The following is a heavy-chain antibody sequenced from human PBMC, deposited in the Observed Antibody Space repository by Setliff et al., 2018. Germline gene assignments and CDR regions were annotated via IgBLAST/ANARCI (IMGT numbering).Heavy chain of an antibody. J-gene: IGHJ4*02. Sequence: SVKVSCKASGGTFSSYGISWVRQAPGQGLEWMGGTIPMFGTTNYARKFQGRVTMTTDTSTSTAYMELTSLTSDDTALYYCVRGQGPRTVVAIPFDHWGQGTLVTVSS. CDR1: GGTFSSYG. CDR3: VRGQGPRTVVAIPFDH. D-gene: IGHD3-22*01. CDR2: TIPMFGTT. V-gene: IGHV1-69*05.